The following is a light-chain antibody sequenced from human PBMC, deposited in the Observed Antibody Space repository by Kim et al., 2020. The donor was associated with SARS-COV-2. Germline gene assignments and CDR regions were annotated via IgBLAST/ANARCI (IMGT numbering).Light chain of an antibody. V-gene: IGKV1-33*01. CDR2: DAS. CDR3: RQGERNPYS. Sequence: DIQMTQSPSSLSASVGDRVTITCHASQDIDNYLNWYQQTPGKAPKLLIYDASALQPVAPSRFSGSGSGTVFTFTISNLQPEDIATYFCRQGERNPYSFGRGTSGRS. J-gene: IGKJ2*03. CDR1: QDIDNY.